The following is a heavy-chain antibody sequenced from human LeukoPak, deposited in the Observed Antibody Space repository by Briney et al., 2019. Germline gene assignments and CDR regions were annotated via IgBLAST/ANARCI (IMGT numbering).Heavy chain of an antibody. CDR2: IYYNGTT. V-gene: IGHV4-59*01. Sequence: SETLSLTCTVSGGSISSYYWSWIRQPPGKGLEWIGYIYYNGTTNYNPSLKSRVTISVDTSKNQFSLKLSSVTAADTAVYYCAREDYCSGGSCYSGYFQHWGQGTLVTVSS. J-gene: IGHJ1*01. CDR1: GGSISSYY. CDR3: AREDYCSGGSCYSGYFQH. D-gene: IGHD2-15*01.